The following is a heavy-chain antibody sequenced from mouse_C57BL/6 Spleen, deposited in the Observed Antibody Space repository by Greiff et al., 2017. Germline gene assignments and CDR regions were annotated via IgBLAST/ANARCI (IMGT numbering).Heavy chain of an antibody. Sequence: QVQLQQPGAELVRPGSSVKLSCKASGYVFTSYWMDWVKQRPGQGLEWIGNIYPSDSETHYNQKFTDKATLTVDKSSSTAYMQLSSLTSEDSAVYYCARAGWLLPLARWYFDVWGTVTTVTVSS. CDR2: IYPSDSET. CDR1: GYVFTSYW. J-gene: IGHJ1*03. D-gene: IGHD2-3*01. V-gene: IGHV1-61*01. CDR3: ARAGWLLPLARWYFDV.